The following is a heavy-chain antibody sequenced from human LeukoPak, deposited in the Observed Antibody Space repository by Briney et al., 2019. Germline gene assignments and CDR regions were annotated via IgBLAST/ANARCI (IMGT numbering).Heavy chain of an antibody. Sequence: GGSLRLSCAASGFTFSSYSMNWVRQAPGKGLEWISYISSSSSTIYYADSVKGRFTISRDNAKNSLYLQMNSLRAEDTAVYYCTREAEGDAFDIWGQGTMVTVSS. CDR3: TREAEGDAFDI. CDR1: GFTFSSYS. V-gene: IGHV3-48*01. CDR2: ISSSSSTI. J-gene: IGHJ3*02.